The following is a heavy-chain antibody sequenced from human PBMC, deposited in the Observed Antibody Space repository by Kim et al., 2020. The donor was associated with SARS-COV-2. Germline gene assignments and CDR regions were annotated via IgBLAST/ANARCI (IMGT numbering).Heavy chain of an antibody. CDR1: GGSISSGGYY. V-gene: IGHV4-31*03. CDR3: ARETTYYYGSGSPVIGMDV. Sequence: SETLSLTCTVSGGSISSGGYYWSWIRQHPGKGLEWIGYIYYSGSTYYNPSLKSRVTISVDTSKNQFSLKLSSVTAADTAVYYCARETTYYYGSGSPVIGMDVWGQGTTVTVSS. J-gene: IGHJ6*02. CDR2: IYYSGST. D-gene: IGHD3-10*01.